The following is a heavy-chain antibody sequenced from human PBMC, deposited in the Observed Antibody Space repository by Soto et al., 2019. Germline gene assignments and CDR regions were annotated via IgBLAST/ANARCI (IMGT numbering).Heavy chain of an antibody. CDR3: ARAIAAAAVDY. CDR1: GFTFSSYS. CDR2: ISSSSSTI. Sequence: EVQLVESGGGLVQPGGSLRLSCAASGFTFSSYSMNWVRQAPGKGLEWVSYISSSSSTIYYADSVKGRFTISRDNAKNSLYLQMTSLRAEDTAVYYCARAIAAAAVDYWGQGTLVTVSS. V-gene: IGHV3-48*01. J-gene: IGHJ4*02. D-gene: IGHD6-13*01.